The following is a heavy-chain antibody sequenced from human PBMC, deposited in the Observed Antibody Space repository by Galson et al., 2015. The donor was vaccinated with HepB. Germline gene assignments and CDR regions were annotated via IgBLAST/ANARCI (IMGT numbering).Heavy chain of an antibody. D-gene: IGHD3-10*01. CDR3: ARSHMRGGSGSYFDY. J-gene: IGHJ4*02. CDR2: ISYDGSNK. CDR1: GFTFSSYA. V-gene: IGHV3-30-3*01. Sequence: SLRLSCAASGFTFSSYAMHWVRQAPGKGLEWVAVISYDGSNKYYADSVKGRFTISRDNSKNTLYLQMNSLRAEDTAVYYCARSHMRGGSGSYFDYWGQGTLVTVSS.